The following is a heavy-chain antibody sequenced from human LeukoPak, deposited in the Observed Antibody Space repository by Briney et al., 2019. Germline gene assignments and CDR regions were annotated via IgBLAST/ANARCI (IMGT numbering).Heavy chain of an antibody. D-gene: IGHD6-19*01. J-gene: IGHJ4*02. CDR3: ARHHGGGWYGSVYFDY. Sequence: SETLSLTCTVSGGSISSSSYYWGWIRQPPGKGLEWIGSIYYSGSTYYNPSLKSRVTISVDTSKNQFSLKLSSVTAADTAVYYCARHHGGGWYGSVYFDYWGQGTLVTVSS. CDR1: GGSISSSSYY. V-gene: IGHV4-39*01. CDR2: IYYSGST.